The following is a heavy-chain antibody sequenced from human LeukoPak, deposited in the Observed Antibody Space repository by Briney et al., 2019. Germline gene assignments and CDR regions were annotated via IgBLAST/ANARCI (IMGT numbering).Heavy chain of an antibody. V-gene: IGHV4-34*01. CDR1: GGSFSGYY. D-gene: IGHD3-3*01. J-gene: IGHJ5*02. Sequence: SETLSLTCAVYGGSFSGYYWSWIRQPPGKGLEWNGEINHSGSTNYNPSLKSQSHIYVHTSKNKFSLALNSVTAADTAVYYCARRTRYYDFWSGYRNGFDPWGQGTLVTVSS. CDR3: ARRTRYYDFWSGYRNGFDP. CDR2: INHSGST.